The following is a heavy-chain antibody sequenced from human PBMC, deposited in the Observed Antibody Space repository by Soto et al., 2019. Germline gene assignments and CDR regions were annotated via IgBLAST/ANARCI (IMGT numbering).Heavy chain of an antibody. D-gene: IGHD3-9*01. J-gene: IGHJ4*02. CDR3: AKDSYDILTGQKRYFDS. CDR2: ISWDGGIT. CDR1: GFTFNAYT. Sequence: GGSPRLSCAASGFTFNAYTMHWVRQAPGKGLEWVSLISWDGGITYYGDSVKGRFTVSRDNSDNSLYLQMTSLRSDDTAFYYCAKDSYDILTGQKRYFDSWGQGTLVTVSS. V-gene: IGHV3-43*01.